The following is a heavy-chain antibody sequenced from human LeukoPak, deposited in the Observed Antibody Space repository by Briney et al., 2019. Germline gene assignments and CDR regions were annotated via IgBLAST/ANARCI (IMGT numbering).Heavy chain of an antibody. CDR3: TRMTAGHDY. CDR2: INHSGYT. CDR1: GVSFNDYY. J-gene: IGHJ4*02. D-gene: IGHD2-21*02. V-gene: IGHV4-34*01. Sequence: SETLSLTCAVSGVSFNDYYWSWVRQTPGKGLEWIGEINHSGYTNDSPSLKRRVTLSIDTSRKQFSLNLRSVTVADTGIYYCTRMTAGHDYWGQGTLVTVSS.